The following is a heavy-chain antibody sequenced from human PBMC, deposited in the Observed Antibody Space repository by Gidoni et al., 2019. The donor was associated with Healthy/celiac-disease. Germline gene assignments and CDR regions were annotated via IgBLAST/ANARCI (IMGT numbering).Heavy chain of an antibody. D-gene: IGHD5-12*01. CDR1: GFTFSSYA. CDR3: AKTRRDGYNWAYDY. Sequence: EVQLLESGGGLVQPGGSLRLPCAASGFTFSSYAMSWVRQAPGKGLEWVAAISGSGGSTYYADSVKGRFTISRDNSKNTLYLQMNSLRAEDTAVYYCAKTRRDGYNWAYDYWGQGTLVTVSS. CDR2: ISGSGGST. J-gene: IGHJ4*02. V-gene: IGHV3-23*01.